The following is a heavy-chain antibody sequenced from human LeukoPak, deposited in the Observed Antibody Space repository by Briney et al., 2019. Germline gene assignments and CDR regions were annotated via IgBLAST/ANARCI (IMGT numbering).Heavy chain of an antibody. Sequence: GGSLRLSCAASGFTFSSYAMSWVRQAPGKGLEWVSGVSDGGRSTYYADSVKGRFTISRDNSKNTLYLQMNSLRAEDTAVYYCANLIDSSRKYGLDVWGQGTTVTVSS. CDR1: GFTFSSYA. CDR3: ANLIDSSRKYGLDV. CDR2: VSDGGRST. V-gene: IGHV3-23*01. J-gene: IGHJ6*02. D-gene: IGHD3-22*01.